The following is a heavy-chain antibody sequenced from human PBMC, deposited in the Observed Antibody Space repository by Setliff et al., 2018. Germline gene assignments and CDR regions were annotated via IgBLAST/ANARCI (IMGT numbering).Heavy chain of an antibody. CDR2: XXXXXXXX. CDR3: AVQGPIFGSGLIPVFDQ. V-gene: IGHV3-23*01. D-gene: IGHD3-3*01. J-gene: IGHJ4*02. CDR1: GLTFNSYA. Sequence: GGSLRLSCAASGLTFNSYAMSWVRQAPGKXLXXXSXXXXXXXXXXXXASVKGXXPTSRDNSKNTLSLQMSSLRTDDTAIYFCAVQGPIFGSGLIPVFDQCGQGTMVTVSS.